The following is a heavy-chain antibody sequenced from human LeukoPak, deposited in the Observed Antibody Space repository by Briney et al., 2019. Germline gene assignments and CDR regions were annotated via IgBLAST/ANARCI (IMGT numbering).Heavy chain of an antibody. V-gene: IGHV1-3*01. CDR3: ARDTDSSGFDY. Sequence: ASVKVSCKASGYTFTSYAMYWVRQAPGQRLEWMGWINAGNGNTKYSQKLQGRVTMTTDTSTSTAYMELRSLRSDDTAVYYCARDTDSSGFDYWGQGTPVTVSS. CDR1: GYTFTSYA. CDR2: INAGNGNT. J-gene: IGHJ4*02. D-gene: IGHD6-19*01.